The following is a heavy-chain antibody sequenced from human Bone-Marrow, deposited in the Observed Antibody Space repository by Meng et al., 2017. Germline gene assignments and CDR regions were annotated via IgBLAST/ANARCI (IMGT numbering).Heavy chain of an antibody. Sequence: GGSLRLSCAACGFTFSSYWMHWVRQAPGKGLVWVSRINSDGSSVTYTDSVKGRFTISRDNAKNTLYLQMNSLRVEDTAVYYCARGGGAYCTTTSCYEYFDYWGQGTLVTVSS. J-gene: IGHJ4*02. CDR1: GFTFSSYW. V-gene: IGHV3-74*01. CDR3: ARGGGAYCTTTSCYEYFDY. CDR2: INSDGSSV. D-gene: IGHD2-2*01.